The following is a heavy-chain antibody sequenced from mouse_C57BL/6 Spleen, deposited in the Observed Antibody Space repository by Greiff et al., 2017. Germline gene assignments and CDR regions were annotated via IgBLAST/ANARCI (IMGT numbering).Heavy chain of an antibody. V-gene: IGHV1-15*01. CDR3: TRIYYYGSIFDY. D-gene: IGHD1-1*01. Sequence: QVQLQQSGAELVRPGASVTLSCKASGYTFTDYEMHWVKQTPVHGLEWIGAIDPETGGTAYNQKFKGKAILTADKSSSTAYMELRSLTSEDSAVYYCTRIYYYGSIFDYWGQGTTLTVSS. CDR2: IDPETGGT. J-gene: IGHJ2*01. CDR1: GYTFTDYE.